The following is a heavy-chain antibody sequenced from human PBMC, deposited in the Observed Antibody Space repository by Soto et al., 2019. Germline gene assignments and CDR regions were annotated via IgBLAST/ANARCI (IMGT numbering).Heavy chain of an antibody. CDR3: ARDHIYAFDI. CDR2: ISDSSSAI. V-gene: IGHV3-48*02. CDR1: GFTFSAYS. Sequence: EVQLVQSGGGLVQPGGSLRLSCAASGFTFSAYSINWVRQAPGKGLEWDSYISDSSSAIYYADSVKGRFTISRDNGKNSLYLQMNSLRDEDTAVYYCARDHIYAFDIWGQGTVVTVSS. J-gene: IGHJ3*02.